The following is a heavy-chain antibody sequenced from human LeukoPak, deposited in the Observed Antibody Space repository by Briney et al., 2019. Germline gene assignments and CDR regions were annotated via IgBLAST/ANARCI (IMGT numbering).Heavy chain of an antibody. V-gene: IGHV1-18*01. CDR1: GGTFSSYA. CDR3: ARIAAAGTVYYYYGMDV. CDR2: ISAYNGNT. Sequence: ASVKVSCKASGGTFSSYAISWVRQAPGQGLEWMGWISAYNGNTNYAQKLQGRVTMTTDTSTSTAYMELRSLRSDDTAVYYCARIAAAGTVYYYYGMDVWGQGTTVTVSS. J-gene: IGHJ6*02. D-gene: IGHD6-13*01.